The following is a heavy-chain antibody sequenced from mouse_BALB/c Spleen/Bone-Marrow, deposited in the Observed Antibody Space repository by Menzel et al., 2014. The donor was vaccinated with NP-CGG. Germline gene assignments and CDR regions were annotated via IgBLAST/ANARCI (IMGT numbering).Heavy chain of an antibody. CDR1: GYSITSDYA. J-gene: IGHJ2*01. Sequence: VQLKQSGPGLVKPSQSLSLTCTVTGYSITSDYAWNWIRQFPGNKLEWMGYISYSGSTSYNPSLKSRISISRVTSKNKFFLQLNSGTTEDTATYYCATYDGYYFDYWGQGTTLTVSS. CDR3: ATYDGYYFDY. CDR2: ISYSGST. V-gene: IGHV3-2*02. D-gene: IGHD1-2*01.